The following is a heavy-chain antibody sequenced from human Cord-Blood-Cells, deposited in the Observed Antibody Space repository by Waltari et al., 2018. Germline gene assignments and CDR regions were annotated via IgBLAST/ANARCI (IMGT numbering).Heavy chain of an antibody. J-gene: IGHJ4*02. D-gene: IGHD6-13*01. CDR3: ARGGYSSSWYVNFDY. CDR2: INAGNGNT. V-gene: IGHV1-3*01. CDR1: GYTFTSYA. Sequence: VQLVQSGAELKKPGASVKVSCKASGYTFTSYAMHWVPQAPGQRLEWSGWINAGNGNTKYSQKFQGRVTINWDTSASSAYMELSSLRSEDTAVYYCARGGYSSSWYVNFDYRGQGTLVTVS.